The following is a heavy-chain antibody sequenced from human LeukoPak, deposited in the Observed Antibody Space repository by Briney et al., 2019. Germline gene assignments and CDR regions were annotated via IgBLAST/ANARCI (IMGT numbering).Heavy chain of an antibody. CDR1: GYTFTGYY. D-gene: IGHD1-26*01. CDR2: INPNSGGT. J-gene: IGHJ6*02. CDR3: ARKRGIVGARADYYYYGMDV. V-gene: IGHV1-2*06. Sequence: ASVTVPCKASGYTFTGYYMHWVRQAPGQGLEWMGRINPNSGGTNYAQKFQGRVTMTRDTSISTAYMELSRLRSDDTAVYYCARKRGIVGARADYYYYGMDVWGQGTTVTVSS.